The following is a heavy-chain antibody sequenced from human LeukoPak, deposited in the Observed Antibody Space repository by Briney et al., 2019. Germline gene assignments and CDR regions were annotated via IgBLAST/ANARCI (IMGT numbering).Heavy chain of an antibody. CDR3: ARDAESSSWGYNWFDP. J-gene: IGHJ5*02. Sequence: PGGSLRLSCAASGFTFSSYSMNWVRQAPGKGLEWVSSISSSSSYIYYADSVKDRFTISRDNAKNSLYLQMNSLRAEDTAVYYCARDAESSSWGYNWFDPWGQGTLVTVSS. CDR2: ISSSSSYI. D-gene: IGHD6-13*01. CDR1: GFTFSSYS. V-gene: IGHV3-21*01.